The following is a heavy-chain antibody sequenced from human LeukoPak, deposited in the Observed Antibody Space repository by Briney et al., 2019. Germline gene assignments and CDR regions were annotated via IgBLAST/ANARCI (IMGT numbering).Heavy chain of an antibody. V-gene: IGHV1-18*01. D-gene: IGHD3-9*01. CDR2: ISAYNGNT. CDR1: GYTFTSYG. J-gene: IGHJ4*02. CDR3: ARVYDYDILTGYSYYFDY. Sequence: ASVKVSCKASGYTFTSYGISWVRQAPGQGLEWMGWISAYNGNTNYAQKLQGRVTMTSDTSTSTAYMELRSLRSDDTAVYYCARVYDYDILTGYSYYFDYWGQGTLVTVSS.